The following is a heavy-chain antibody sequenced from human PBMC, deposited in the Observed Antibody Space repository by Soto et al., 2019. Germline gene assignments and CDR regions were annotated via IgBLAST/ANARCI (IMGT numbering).Heavy chain of an antibody. CDR1: GFAFSSYG. V-gene: IGHV3-30*18. CDR2: ISYDGSNK. CDR3: AKDLLYYDILTGYDY. D-gene: IGHD3-9*01. J-gene: IGHJ4*02. Sequence: VQLVESGGGLVQPGGSLRLSCVASGFAFSSYGMHWVRQAPGKGLEWVAVISYDGSNKYYADSVKGRFTISRDNSKNTLYLQMNSLRAEDTAVYYCAKDLLYYDILTGYDYWGQGTLVTVSS.